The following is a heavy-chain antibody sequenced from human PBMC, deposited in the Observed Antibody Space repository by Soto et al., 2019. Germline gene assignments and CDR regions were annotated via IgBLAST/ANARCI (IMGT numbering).Heavy chain of an antibody. CDR3: ARDPFGELVMDV. Sequence: GGSLRLSCAASGFTFTAYGMSWARQAPGKGLEWVSYISSSGSTIYYADSVKGRFTISRDNAKNSLYLQMNSLRAEDTAVYYCARDPFGELVMDVWGKGTTVTVSS. CDR1: GFTFTAYG. V-gene: IGHV3-11*01. D-gene: IGHD3-10*01. CDR2: ISSSGSTI. J-gene: IGHJ6*03.